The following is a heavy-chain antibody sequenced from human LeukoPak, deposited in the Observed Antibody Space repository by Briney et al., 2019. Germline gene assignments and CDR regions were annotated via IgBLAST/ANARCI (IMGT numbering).Heavy chain of an antibody. CDR2: INHSGST. J-gene: IGHJ4*02. D-gene: IGHD6-19*01. V-gene: IGHV4-34*01. Sequence: SETLSLTCAVYGGSFSGYYWSWIRQPPGKGLEWIGEINHSGSTNYNPSLKSRVTISVDTSKNQFSLKLSSVTAADTAVYYCAGGGYSSGWYLDYWGQGTLVTVSS. CDR1: GGSFSGYY. CDR3: AGGGYSSGWYLDY.